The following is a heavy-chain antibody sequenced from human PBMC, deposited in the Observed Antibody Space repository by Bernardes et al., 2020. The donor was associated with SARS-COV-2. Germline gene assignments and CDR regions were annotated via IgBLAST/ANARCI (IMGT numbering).Heavy chain of an antibody. V-gene: IGHV3-30*03. J-gene: IGHJ3*01. CDR1: GFTFSSFG. CDR2: LSYDGSQK. Sequence: GGSLRLSCAASGFTFSSFGMHWVRQSPGKGLEWLVVLSYDGSQKYYADSVKGRFIISRDSSRNTVHLQMDSLRKEDTALYYCATERQSLTVFGVGHDAFDFWGQGTMVTVSS. D-gene: IGHD3-3*01. CDR3: ATERQSLTVFGVGHDAFDF.